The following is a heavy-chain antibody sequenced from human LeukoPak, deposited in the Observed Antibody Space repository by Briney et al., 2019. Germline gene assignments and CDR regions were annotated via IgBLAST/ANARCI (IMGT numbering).Heavy chain of an antibody. D-gene: IGHD3-3*01. J-gene: IGHJ4*02. V-gene: IGHV1-24*01. CDR2: FDPEDGET. CDR3: ATSSPYDFWSGYVEG. CDR1: GYTPTELS. Sequence: ASVKVSCKVSGYTPTELSMHWVRQAPGKGREWMGGFDPEDGETIYPQKFQGRVTMTEDTSTDTVYMELGSLRSEYTAVYYCATSSPYDFWSGYVEGWGQGTLVTVSS.